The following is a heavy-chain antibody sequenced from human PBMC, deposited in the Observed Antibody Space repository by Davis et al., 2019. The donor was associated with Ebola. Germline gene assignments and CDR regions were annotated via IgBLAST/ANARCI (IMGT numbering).Heavy chain of an antibody. Sequence: MPSETLSLTCPLYAGSFSAYFWSWIRQSPGKGLEWIGKVSHGGVSDYNPSLKSRVTISVDTSKNQFSLKLSSMTAADTAVYYCARQTTGFDPWGQGTLVTVSS. CDR3: ARQTTGFDP. V-gene: IGHV4-34*01. CDR1: AGSFSAYF. D-gene: IGHD4-17*01. CDR2: VSHGGVS. J-gene: IGHJ5*02.